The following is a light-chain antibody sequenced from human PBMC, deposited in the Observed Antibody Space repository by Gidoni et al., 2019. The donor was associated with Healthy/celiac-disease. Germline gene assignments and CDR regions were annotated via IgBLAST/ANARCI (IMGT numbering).Light chain of an antibody. J-gene: IGKJ4*01. CDR1: QSVSSY. Sequence: DIVLTQSPATLSLSPGERATLSCRASQSVSSYLAWYQQKPGQAPRLLIYDASNRATGIPARFGGSGSGTDFTLTISSLEPEDFAVYYCQQRSNWPPRLTFXGXTKVEIK. CDR2: DAS. V-gene: IGKV3-11*01. CDR3: QQRSNWPPRLT.